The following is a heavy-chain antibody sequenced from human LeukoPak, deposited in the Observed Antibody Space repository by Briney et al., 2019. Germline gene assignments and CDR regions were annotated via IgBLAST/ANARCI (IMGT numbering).Heavy chain of an antibody. CDR3: ARASGSYCSSTSCNVAFDI. CDR1: GYTFSSYG. CDR2: ISAYNGNT. V-gene: IGHV1-18*01. Sequence: GAAVKVSCQASGYTFSSYGIPWVRQPPAQGGEWVGWISAYNGNTHYTHNLQDRVTLTTDTSTRTAYLELNSLSSDDAAVYYCARASGSYCSSTSCNVAFDIWGQGTMVTVSS. J-gene: IGHJ3*02. D-gene: IGHD2-2*01.